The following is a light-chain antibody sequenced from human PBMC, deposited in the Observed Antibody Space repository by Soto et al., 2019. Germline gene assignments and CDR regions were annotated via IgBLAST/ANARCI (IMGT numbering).Light chain of an antibody. J-gene: IGLJ2*01. Sequence: QAVVTQPPSVSAAPRQRVTISCSGSTSNIGNNGVNWYQQLPGKAPTLLVYYDNLVPSGVSDRFSGSKSGTSASLAISGLQSEDEADYYCAAWDDSLNGVLFGGGTKLTVL. CDR3: AAWDDSLNGVL. CDR1: TSNIGNNG. CDR2: YDN. V-gene: IGLV1-36*01.